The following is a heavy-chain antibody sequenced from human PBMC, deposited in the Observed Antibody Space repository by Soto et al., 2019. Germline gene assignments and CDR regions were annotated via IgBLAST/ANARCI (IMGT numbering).Heavy chain of an antibody. CDR1: GGSFSGYY. J-gene: IGHJ3*02. Sequence: SETLSLTCAVYGGSFSGYYWSWIRQPPGKGLEWIGYIYHSGSTYYNPSLKSRVTISVDRSKNQFSLKLSSVTAADTAVYYCARAYSAYYPAFDIWGQGTMVTVSS. CDR3: ARAYSAYYPAFDI. CDR2: IYHSGST. D-gene: IGHD3-22*01. V-gene: IGHV4-34*01.